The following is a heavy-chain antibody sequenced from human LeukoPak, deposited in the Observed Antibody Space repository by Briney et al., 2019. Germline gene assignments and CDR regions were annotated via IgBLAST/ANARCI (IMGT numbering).Heavy chain of an antibody. J-gene: IGHJ4*02. D-gene: IGHD3-10*01. CDR3: ARDRLYGGFDY. CDR2: IYSGGST. CDR1: GFTVSSNY. V-gene: IGHV3-53*01. Sequence: GGSLRLSCAASGFTVSSNYMSWVRQAPGKGLEWVSVIYSGGSTYYADPVKGRFTISRDNSKNTLYLQMNSLRAEDTAVYYCARDRLYGGFDYWGQGTLVTVSS.